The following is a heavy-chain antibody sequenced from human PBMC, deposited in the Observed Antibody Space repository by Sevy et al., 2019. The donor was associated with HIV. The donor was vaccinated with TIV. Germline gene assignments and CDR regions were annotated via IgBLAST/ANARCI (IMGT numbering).Heavy chain of an antibody. CDR2: ISTSSSYI. D-gene: IGHD3-10*01. V-gene: IGHV3-21*01. Sequence: GGSLRLSCAASGFTFCTYSMNWVRQAPGKGLEWLSSISTSSSYIYYADSVKGRFTISRDNAKYSLYLQLNSLRAEDTAVYYCARGRGAAGSEYYYDYWGQGTLVTVSS. CDR3: ARGRGAAGSEYYYDY. J-gene: IGHJ4*02. CDR1: GFTFCTYS.